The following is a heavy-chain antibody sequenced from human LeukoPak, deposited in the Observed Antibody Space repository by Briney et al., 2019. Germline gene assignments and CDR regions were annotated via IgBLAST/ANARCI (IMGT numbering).Heavy chain of an antibody. V-gene: IGHV3-48*01. CDR3: ARDYGANAFDV. CDR2: ISTTSNTI. Sequence: GGSLRLSCSASGFTFTTYGMNWVRQSPGKGLEWISYISTTSNTIYYADSVKGRFTISRDNANNSLFLQMNSLRAEDTAVYYCARDYGANAFDVWGQGTMVTVSS. D-gene: IGHD4-17*01. J-gene: IGHJ3*01. CDR1: GFTFTTYG.